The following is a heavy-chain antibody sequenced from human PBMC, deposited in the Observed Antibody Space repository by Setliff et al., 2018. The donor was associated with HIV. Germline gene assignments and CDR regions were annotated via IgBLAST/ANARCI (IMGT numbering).Heavy chain of an antibody. J-gene: IGHJ3*02. D-gene: IGHD3-22*01. Sequence: VKVSCKASGYSFNSYPLNWVRQAPGQGLEWMGWINTHTGSPTYAQGFTGRIVFSMDASVSTSYLEISSLKTEDTAVYYCARANPRYHDSNGYAYDMWGQGTMVTVSS. CDR1: GYSFNSYP. CDR2: INTHTGSP. V-gene: IGHV7-4-1*02. CDR3: ARANPRYHDSNGYAYDM.